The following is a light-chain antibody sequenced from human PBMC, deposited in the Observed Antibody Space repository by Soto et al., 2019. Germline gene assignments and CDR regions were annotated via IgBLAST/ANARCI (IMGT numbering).Light chain of an antibody. J-gene: IGLJ3*02. Sequence: QSALTQPASVSGSPGQSITISCTGTSGDIGSYNRVSWYQQHPGKAPKLIIYEVTDRPSGVSNRFSGSKSGNTASLTISGLQAEDEAEYYCASWDDNLNGGVFGGWTKVTVL. CDR3: ASWDDNLNGGV. V-gene: IGLV2-14*01. CDR1: SGDIGSYNR. CDR2: EVT.